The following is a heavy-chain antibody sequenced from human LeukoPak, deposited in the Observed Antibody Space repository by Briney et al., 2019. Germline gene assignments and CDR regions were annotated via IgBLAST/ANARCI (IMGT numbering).Heavy chain of an antibody. CDR2: INSDGSST. V-gene: IGHV3-74*01. CDR3: STGSGHAFDI. D-gene: IGHD3-10*01. J-gene: IGHJ3*02. CDR1: GFTFSSYW. Sequence: RAGGSLRFSCAASGFTFSSYWMHWVRQVPGKGLVWVSRINSDGSSTSYADSVKGRFTISRDNAKNTLYAQMNSLRAEDTAVYYCSTGSGHAFDIWGRGTMVTVSS.